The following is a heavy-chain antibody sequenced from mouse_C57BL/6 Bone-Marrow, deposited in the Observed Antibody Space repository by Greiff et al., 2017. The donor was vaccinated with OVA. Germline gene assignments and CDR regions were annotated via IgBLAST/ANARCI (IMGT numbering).Heavy chain of an antibody. D-gene: IGHD1-1*01. J-gene: IGHJ2*01. CDR2: IDPENGDT. Sequence: VQLKQSGAELVRPGASVKLSCTASGFNIKDDYMHWVKQRPEQGLEWIGWIDPENGDTEYASKFQGKATITADTSSNTAYLQLSSLTSEDTAVYYCTTPVVGAPFDYWGQGTTLTVSS. CDR3: TTPVVGAPFDY. CDR1: GFNIKDDY. V-gene: IGHV14-4*01.